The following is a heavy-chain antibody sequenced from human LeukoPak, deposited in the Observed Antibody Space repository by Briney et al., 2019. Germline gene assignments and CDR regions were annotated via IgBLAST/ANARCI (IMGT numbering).Heavy chain of an antibody. V-gene: IGHV3-33*01. CDR3: ARDNEVTLDI. Sequence: GRSLRLSCAASGFTFSSYGKHWVRQAPGKGLEWVAVIWYDGSNKYYADSVKGRFTISRDNSKNTLYLQMNSLRAEDTAVYYCARDNEVTLDIWGQGTMVTVSS. J-gene: IGHJ3*02. CDR2: IWYDGSNK. D-gene: IGHD5-18*01. CDR1: GFTFSSYG.